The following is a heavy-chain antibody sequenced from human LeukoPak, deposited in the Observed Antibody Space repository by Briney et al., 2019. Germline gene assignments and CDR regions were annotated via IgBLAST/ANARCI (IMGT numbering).Heavy chain of an antibody. Sequence: GGSLRLSCAASGFTFDDYTMHWVRQAPGKGLEWVSLISGDGGSTYYADSVKGRFTISRDNSKNSLYLQMNSLRTEDTALYYCAKGSRYDYVWGSYRPIIDYWGQGTLVTVSS. CDR3: AKGSRYDYVWGSYRPIIDY. CDR1: GFTFDDYT. CDR2: ISGDGGST. J-gene: IGHJ4*02. V-gene: IGHV3-43*02. D-gene: IGHD3-16*02.